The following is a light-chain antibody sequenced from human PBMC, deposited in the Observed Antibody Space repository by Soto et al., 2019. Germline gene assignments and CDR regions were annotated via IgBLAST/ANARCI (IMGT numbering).Light chain of an antibody. Sequence: QSALTQPASVSGYPGQSITISCTATSSGVGYYNLVSWYQQHPGKAPKLILYEGGKRPSGVSDRFSGSKSGNTASLTISGLRPEDEPDDYCCAYLGHTLFGGGTKLTVL. CDR1: SSGVGYYNL. J-gene: IGLJ2*01. CDR3: CAYLGHTL. CDR2: EGG. V-gene: IGLV2-23*01.